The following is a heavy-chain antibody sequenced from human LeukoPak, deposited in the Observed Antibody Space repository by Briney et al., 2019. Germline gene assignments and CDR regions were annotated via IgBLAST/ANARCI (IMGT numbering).Heavy chain of an antibody. CDR2: MNPNSGNT. V-gene: IGHV1-8*01. J-gene: IGHJ4*02. Sequence: ASVKVSCKSSGYTFTSYDINWVRQATGQGLEWMGWMNPNSGNTGYAQKFQGRVTMTRNTSISTAYMELSSLRSEDTAVYYCARAVRKSYDFWSGPLYYFDYWGQGTLVTVSS. CDR1: GYTFTSYD. D-gene: IGHD3-3*01. CDR3: ARAVRKSYDFWSGPLYYFDY.